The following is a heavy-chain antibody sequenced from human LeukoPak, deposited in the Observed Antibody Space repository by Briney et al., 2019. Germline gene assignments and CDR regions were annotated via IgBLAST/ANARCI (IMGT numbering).Heavy chain of an antibody. CDR2: ISSSSYI. D-gene: IGHD5-18*01. Sequence: GGSLRLSCAASGFTFSSYSMNWVRQAPGKGLEWVSSISSSSYIYYADSVKGRFTISRDNAKNSLYLQMNSLRAEDTAVYYCARVKQGYSYGLIDYWGQGTLVTVSS. J-gene: IGHJ4*02. CDR3: ARVKQGYSYGLIDY. V-gene: IGHV3-21*01. CDR1: GFTFSSYS.